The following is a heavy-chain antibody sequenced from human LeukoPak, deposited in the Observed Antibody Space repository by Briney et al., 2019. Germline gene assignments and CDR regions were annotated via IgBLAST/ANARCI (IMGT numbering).Heavy chain of an antibody. CDR2: ISSSSTI. CDR3: ARAFSSGWYYFDY. J-gene: IGHJ4*02. Sequence: GGSLRLSCAASGFTFSSYSMNWVRQAPGKGLEWVSYISSSSTIYYADSVKGRFTISRDNAKNSLYLQMNSLRAEDTAVYYCARAFSSGWYYFDYWGQGTLVTVSS. CDR1: GFTFSSYS. D-gene: IGHD6-19*01. V-gene: IGHV3-48*01.